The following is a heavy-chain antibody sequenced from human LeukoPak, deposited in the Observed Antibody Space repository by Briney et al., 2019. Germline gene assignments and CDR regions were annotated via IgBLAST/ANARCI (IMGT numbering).Heavy chain of an antibody. CDR3: TRESGAFSPFGF. V-gene: IGHV4-4*02. J-gene: IGHJ4*02. Sequence: ASETLSLTCAVSGGSITTTNWWSGVRQPPGKGLEWIGEVHLSGATNYNPSLESRVSMSIDKSKNHLSLEVTSVTAADTAIYYCTRESGAFSPFGFWGQGTLLTVSS. D-gene: IGHD1-26*01. CDR1: GGSITTTNW. CDR2: VHLSGAT.